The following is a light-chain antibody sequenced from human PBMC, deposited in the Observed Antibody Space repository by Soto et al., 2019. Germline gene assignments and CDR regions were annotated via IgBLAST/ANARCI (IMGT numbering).Light chain of an antibody. J-gene: IGLJ1*01. CDR2: VNS. V-gene: IGLV2-14*01. CDR3: SSYTSSDTPYV. Sequence: QSALTQPASVSGSPGQSITISCTGTSSDVGDYKYVSWYQQHPDKAPKLIIFVNSNRPSGISNRFSASKSGNTASLTISGLQAEDEADYYCSSYTSSDTPYVFGTGTKLTFL. CDR1: SSDVGDYKY.